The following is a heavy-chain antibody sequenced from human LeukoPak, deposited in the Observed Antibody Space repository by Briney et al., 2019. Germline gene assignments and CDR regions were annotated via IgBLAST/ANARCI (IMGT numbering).Heavy chain of an antibody. CDR3: ARAWPTQWLAPNFDS. V-gene: IGHV3-53*01. Sequence: GASLRLSCAASGFTVSSNYMSWVRQAPGKGLEWVPVIYSGGSTYYADSVKGRFTISRDNSKNTLYLQMNSLRAEDTAVYYCARAWPTQWLAPNFDSWGQGTLVTVSS. D-gene: IGHD6-19*01. J-gene: IGHJ4*02. CDR1: GFTVSSNY. CDR2: IYSGGST.